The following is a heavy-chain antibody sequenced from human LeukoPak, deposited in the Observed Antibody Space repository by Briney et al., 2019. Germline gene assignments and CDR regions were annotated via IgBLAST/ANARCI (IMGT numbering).Heavy chain of an antibody. CDR1: GFTFSDHY. CDR2: SGNKANSYTT. J-gene: IGHJ4*02. V-gene: IGHV3-72*01. Sequence: GGSLRLSCVASGFTFSDHYMDWVRQAPGKGLEWVGRSGNKANSYTTDYAASVKGRLTISRDDSKNSLYLQKDSLKADDTAVDYCSRDGGAETDDRYFDYWGQGTLVTVSS. CDR3: SRDGGAETDDRYFDY. D-gene: IGHD2-15*01.